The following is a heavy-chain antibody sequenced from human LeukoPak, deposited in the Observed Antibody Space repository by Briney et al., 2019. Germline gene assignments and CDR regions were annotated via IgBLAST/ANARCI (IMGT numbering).Heavy chain of an antibody. Sequence: GGSLRLSCAASGFTFSSYAMSCVPQAPGKGLECVSAISGSGGSTYYADSVKGRFTISRDNSKNTLYLQMNSLRAEDTAVYYCAKDSFLRGTPWSWGQGTLVTVSS. V-gene: IGHV3-23*01. CDR1: GFTFSSYA. CDR2: ISGSGGST. CDR3: AKDSFLRGTPWS. J-gene: IGHJ5*02. D-gene: IGHD3-10*01.